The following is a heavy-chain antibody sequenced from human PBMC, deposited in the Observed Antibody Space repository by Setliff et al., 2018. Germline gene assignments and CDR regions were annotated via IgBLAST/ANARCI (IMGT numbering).Heavy chain of an antibody. CDR1: GFTFSTYW. Sequence: GGSLRLSCAASGFTFSTYWMHWVRQVPGKGLVWVSRIGTDGSGTEYADSVKGRFTVSRDNVRSSLFLQMNSLRVEDTAVYYCAREPWQQLVVDYWGQGTLVTVSS. CDR2: IGTDGSGT. D-gene: IGHD6-13*01. V-gene: IGHV3-74*03. CDR3: AREPWQQLVVDY. J-gene: IGHJ4*02.